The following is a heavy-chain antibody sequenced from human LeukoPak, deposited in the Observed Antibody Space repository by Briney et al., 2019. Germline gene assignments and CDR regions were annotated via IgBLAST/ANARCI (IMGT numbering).Heavy chain of an antibody. V-gene: IGHV4-61*02. CDR1: GGSISSGGYY. CDR3: ARDLYRYCSGGSCRQFDY. Sequence: SQTLSLTCTVSGGSISSGGYYWSWIRQPAGKGLEWIGRIYTSGNTNYNPSLKSRVTISVDTSKNQFSLKLSSVTAADTAVYYCARDLYRYCSGGSCRQFDYWGQGTLVTVSS. CDR2: IYTSGNT. D-gene: IGHD2-15*01. J-gene: IGHJ4*02.